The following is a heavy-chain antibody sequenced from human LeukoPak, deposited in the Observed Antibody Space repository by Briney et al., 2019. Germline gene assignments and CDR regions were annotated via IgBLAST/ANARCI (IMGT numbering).Heavy chain of an antibody. CDR2: IYYSGST. Sequence: PSETLSLTCTVSGGSISSGGYYWSWIRQPPGKGLEWIGYIYYSGSTSYNPSLKSRVTISVDTSKNQFSLKLSSVTAADTAVYYCAREASSSWYNFDYWGQGTLVTVSS. V-gene: IGHV4-61*08. D-gene: IGHD6-13*01. CDR1: GGSISSGGYY. CDR3: AREASSSWYNFDY. J-gene: IGHJ4*02.